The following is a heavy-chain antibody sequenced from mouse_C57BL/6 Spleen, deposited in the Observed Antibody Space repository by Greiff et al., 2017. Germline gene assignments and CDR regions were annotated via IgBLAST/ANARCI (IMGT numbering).Heavy chain of an antibody. J-gene: IGHJ2*01. CDR1: GYSFTDYN. CDR3: ATDYYGSSYYFDY. D-gene: IGHD1-1*01. V-gene: IGHV1-39*01. Sequence: VQLKQSGPELVKPGASVKISCKASGYSFTDYNMNWVKQSNGESLEWIGVINPNYGTTSYNQKFKGKATLTVDQSSSTAYMQLNSLTSEDSAVYYCATDYYGSSYYFDYWGQGTTLTVSS. CDR2: INPNYGTT.